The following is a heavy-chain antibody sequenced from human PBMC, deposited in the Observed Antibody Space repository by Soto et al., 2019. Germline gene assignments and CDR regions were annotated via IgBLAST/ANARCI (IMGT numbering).Heavy chain of an antibody. V-gene: IGHV3-48*02. CDR3: ARDGDRGFDMDV. J-gene: IGHJ6*02. CDR1: GFTLTTHN. Sequence: EVQLVESGGGLVQPGGSLRLSCVASGFTLTTHNMGWVRQAPGKGLEWISYIDTTSRTIYYADSVKGRFTVSRDNAKNSLYLQMNSLRDEDTAVYYCARDGDRGFDMDVWGQGTTITVSS. CDR2: IDTTSRTI.